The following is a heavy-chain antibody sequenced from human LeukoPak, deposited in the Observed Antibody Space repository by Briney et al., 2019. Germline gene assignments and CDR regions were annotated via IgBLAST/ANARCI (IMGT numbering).Heavy chain of an antibody. Sequence: PSETLSLPCSFSGASMNGHYWTWIRLSPGKGLEWIGYISDSGSTSYNPSLRSRVITALEASKTEFSLRLNSVTVADTAVYYCARVFRGAVTSNWFDPWGQGTLVTVSS. CDR2: ISDSGST. CDR1: GASMNGHY. V-gene: IGHV4-59*11. CDR3: ARVFRGAVTSNWFDP. J-gene: IGHJ5*02. D-gene: IGHD3-3*01.